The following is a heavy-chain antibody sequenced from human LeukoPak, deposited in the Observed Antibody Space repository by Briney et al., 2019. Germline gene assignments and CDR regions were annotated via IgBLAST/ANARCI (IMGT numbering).Heavy chain of an antibody. CDR1: GFTFSSYA. CDR3: AKAAPDTTYFDY. J-gene: IGHJ4*02. CDR2: ISVNGGTI. V-gene: IGHV3-23*01. D-gene: IGHD2/OR15-2a*01. Sequence: GGSLRLSCAASGFTFSSYAMSWVRQAPGKGLGWVSAISVNGGTIYYADSVQGRFTTSRDNSKNTLYLQMNSLRAVDTAVYYCAKAAPDTTYFDYWGQGTLVTVSS.